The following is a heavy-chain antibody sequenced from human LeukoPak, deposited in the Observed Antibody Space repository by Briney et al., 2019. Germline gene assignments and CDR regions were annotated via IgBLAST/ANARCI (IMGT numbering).Heavy chain of an antibody. CDR3: AKRPGGGSYYYDDSGYSFDY. V-gene: IGHV3-74*01. Sequence: PGGSLRLSCAASGFTLSGYWMHWVRQAPGQGLVWVSRINSDGSSTSYADSVKGRFTISRDNAKNTLYLQMNSLRAEDTAVYYCAKRPGGGSYYYDDSGYSFDYWGQGTLVTVSS. CDR1: GFTLSGYW. D-gene: IGHD3-22*01. CDR2: INSDGSST. J-gene: IGHJ4*02.